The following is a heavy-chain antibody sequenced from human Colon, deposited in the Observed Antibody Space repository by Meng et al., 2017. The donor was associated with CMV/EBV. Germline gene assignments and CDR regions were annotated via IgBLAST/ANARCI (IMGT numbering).Heavy chain of an antibody. CDR1: GFTVSSNY. CDR2: IYSGGST. CDR3: ARDSSSWYADY. V-gene: IGHV3-66*01. Sequence: EPVGAGGGLGQAGWSMRLSFAASGFTVSSNYMSWVRQAPGKGMEWVSVIYSGGSTYYADSVKGRFTISRDNSKNTLYLQMNSLRAEDTAVYYCARDSSSWYADYWGQGTLVTVSS. J-gene: IGHJ4*02. D-gene: IGHD6-13*01.